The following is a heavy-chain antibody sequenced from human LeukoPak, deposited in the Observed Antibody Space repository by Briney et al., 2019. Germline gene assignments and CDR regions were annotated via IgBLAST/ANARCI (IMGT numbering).Heavy chain of an antibody. V-gene: IGHV3-23*01. CDR3: VTRGTSASTYLQH. J-gene: IGHJ4*02. D-gene: IGHD1-1*01. CDR2: ISGTGGST. CDR1: GFTFSTYA. Sequence: GVSLRLSCAASGFTFSTYAMSWVRQAPGKGLEWVSAISGTGGSTYYADSVKGRCTISRDNSKNTLYLQMNSLRAEDTAVYYCVTRGTSASTYLQHWGQGTLVTVSS.